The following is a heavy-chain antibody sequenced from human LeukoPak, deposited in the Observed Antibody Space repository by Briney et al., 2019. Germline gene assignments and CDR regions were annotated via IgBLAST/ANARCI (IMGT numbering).Heavy chain of an antibody. CDR1: GFTFSSYE. V-gene: IGHV3-48*03. Sequence: GGSLRLSCAASGFTFSSYEMNWVRQAPGMGLEWVSYSSSSGSTKYYADSVKGRFTISRDNAKNSLYLQMNSLRAEDTAVYYCAKGGYDILTGYPSYWYFDLWGRGTLVTVSS. CDR3: AKGGYDILTGYPSYWYFDL. D-gene: IGHD3-9*01. CDR2: SSSSGSTK. J-gene: IGHJ2*01.